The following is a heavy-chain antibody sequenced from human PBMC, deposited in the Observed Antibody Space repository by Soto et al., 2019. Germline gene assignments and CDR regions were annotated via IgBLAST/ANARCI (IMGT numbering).Heavy chain of an antibody. D-gene: IGHD3-10*01. CDR2: IYYSGST. CDR3: ARSSPSSFPPKLGFGALWYMDV. Sequence: SETLSLTCTVSGGSISSGGYYWSWIRQHPGKGLEWIGYIYYSGSTYYNPSLKSRVTISVDTSKNQFSLKLSSVTAADTAVYYCARSSPSSFPPKLGFGALWYMDVWGKGTTVTVSS. CDR1: GGSISSGGYY. J-gene: IGHJ6*03. V-gene: IGHV4-31*03.